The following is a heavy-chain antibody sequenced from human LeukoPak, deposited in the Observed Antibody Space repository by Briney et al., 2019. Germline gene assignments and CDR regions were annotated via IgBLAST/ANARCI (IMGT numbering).Heavy chain of an antibody. D-gene: IGHD6-13*01. V-gene: IGHV3-30*04. Sequence: PGGSLRLSCVASGFTSSSYAMHWVRQAPGKGLEWVAAISYDGSHKYYADSVKGRFTISRDNSKHTLCLQMSDLRVADTGVFYCARGVASSFDYWGQGTLVTVSS. J-gene: IGHJ4*02. CDR2: ISYDGSHK. CDR3: ARGVASSFDY. CDR1: GFTSSSYA.